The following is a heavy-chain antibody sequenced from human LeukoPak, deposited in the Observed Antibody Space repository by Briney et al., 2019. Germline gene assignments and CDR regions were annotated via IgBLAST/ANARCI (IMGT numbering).Heavy chain of an antibody. J-gene: IGHJ4*02. CDR3: ARGYINITFGGVTPTYYFDY. V-gene: IGHV4-34*01. CDR1: GGSFSSYY. CDR2: INHSGST. D-gene: IGHD3-16*01. Sequence: SETLSLTCAVYGGSFSSYYWSWIRQPPGKGLEWIGEINHSGSTNYNPSLKSRVTISVDTSKNQFSLKLSSVTAADTAVYYCARGYINITFGGVTPTYYFDYWGQGTLVTVSS.